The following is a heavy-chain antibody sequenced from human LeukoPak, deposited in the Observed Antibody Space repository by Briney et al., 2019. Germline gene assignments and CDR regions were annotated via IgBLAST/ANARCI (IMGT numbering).Heavy chain of an antibody. J-gene: IGHJ5*02. CDR1: GFTFSDYY. CDR3: ATVRGQLWFGELLEMATKRGYNWFDP. CDR2: ISSSGGTI. D-gene: IGHD3-10*01. V-gene: IGHV3-11*01. Sequence: PGGSLRLSCAASGFTFSDYYMAWIRQAPGKGLEWVSYISSSGGTIYYEDSVKGRLTISRDNAKNLLYLQMDSLSAEDTAVYYCATVRGQLWFGELLEMATKRGYNWFDPWGQGTLVTVSS.